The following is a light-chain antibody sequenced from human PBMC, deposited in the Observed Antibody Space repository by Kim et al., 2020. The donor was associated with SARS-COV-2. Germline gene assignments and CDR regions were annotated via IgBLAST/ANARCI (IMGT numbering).Light chain of an antibody. CDR3: SSYTRSSTLVV. Sequence: QSITISCTGTSSDVGGYNYVSWYQQHPGKAPKLMIFDVANRPSGISHRFSGSKSGDTASLTISGLQAEDEADYYCSSYTRSSTLVVFGGGTQLTVL. V-gene: IGLV2-14*03. CDR1: SSDVGGYNY. CDR2: DVA. J-gene: IGLJ2*01.